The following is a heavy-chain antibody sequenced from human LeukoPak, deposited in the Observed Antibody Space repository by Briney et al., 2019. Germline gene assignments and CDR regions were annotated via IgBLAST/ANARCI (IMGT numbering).Heavy chain of an antibody. J-gene: IGHJ4*02. Sequence: AGGSLRLSCSASGLTFSSYAMHWVRQAPGKGLEYVSAISSNGGSTYYADSVKGRFTISRDNSKNTLYLQMSSLRAEDTAVYYCVKDYGGDDPGDPYYFDYWGQGTLVTVSS. CDR1: GLTFSSYA. CDR3: VKDYGGDDPGDPYYFDY. D-gene: IGHD5-12*01. V-gene: IGHV3-64D*06. CDR2: ISSNGGST.